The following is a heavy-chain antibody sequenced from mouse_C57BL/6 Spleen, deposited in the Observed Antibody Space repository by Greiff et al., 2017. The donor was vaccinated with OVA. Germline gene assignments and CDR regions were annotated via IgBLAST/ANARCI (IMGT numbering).Heavy chain of an antibody. J-gene: IGHJ4*01. CDR1: GYTFTDYY. Sequence: SGAELVRPGASVKLSCKASGYTFTDYYINWVKQRPGQGLEWIARIYPGSGNTYYNEKFKGKATLTAETSSSTAYMQRRSLTSEDSAVYFCARFFDYDAGYYAMDYWGQGTSVTVSS. CDR2: IYPGSGNT. V-gene: IGHV1-76*01. CDR3: ARFFDYDAGYYAMDY. D-gene: IGHD2-4*01.